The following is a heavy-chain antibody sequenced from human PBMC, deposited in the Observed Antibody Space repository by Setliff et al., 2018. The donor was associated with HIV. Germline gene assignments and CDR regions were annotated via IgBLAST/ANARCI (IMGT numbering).Heavy chain of an antibody. Sequence: SETLSLTCAVYTESLTRYDWAWIRQSPEKGLEWIGEIDDSGSIIYNPSLQSRVTMSVDTSKRQFSLKLASVTAADTAIYYCARQSTMAAAAFDYWGQGTLVTVSS. CDR2: IDDSGSI. J-gene: IGHJ4*02. D-gene: IGHD6-13*01. V-gene: IGHV4-34*01. CDR1: TESLTRYD. CDR3: ARQSTMAAAAFDY.